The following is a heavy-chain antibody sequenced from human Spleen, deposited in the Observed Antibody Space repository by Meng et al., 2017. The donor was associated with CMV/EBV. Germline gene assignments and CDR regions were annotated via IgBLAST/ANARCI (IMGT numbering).Heavy chain of an antibody. D-gene: IGHD6-13*01. CDR2: ISWNSGSI. Sequence: GGSLRLSCAASGFTFDDYAMHWVRQAPGKGLEWVSGISWNSGSIGYADSVKGRFTISRDNAKNSLDLQMNSLRDEDTAVYYCGRGGQSSSRSSLPNWGQGTLVTVSS. CDR1: GFTFDDYA. CDR3: GRGGQSSSRSSLPN. V-gene: IGHV3-9*01. J-gene: IGHJ4*02.